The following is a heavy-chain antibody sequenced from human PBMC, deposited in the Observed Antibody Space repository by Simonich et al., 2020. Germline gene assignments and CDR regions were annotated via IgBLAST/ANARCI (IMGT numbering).Heavy chain of an antibody. CDR2: INHSGRT. Sequence: QVQLQQWGAGLLKPSETLSLTCAVYGGSFSGYYWSWIRQPPGKGLEWIGEINHSGRTNYNPALKSRVTISVDTSKNQFSLKRSSVTAADTAVYYCARGLRVAAAGTAFQHWGQGTLVTVSS. J-gene: IGHJ1*01. V-gene: IGHV4-34*01. CDR1: GGSFSGYY. D-gene: IGHD6-13*01. CDR3: ARGLRVAAAGTAFQH.